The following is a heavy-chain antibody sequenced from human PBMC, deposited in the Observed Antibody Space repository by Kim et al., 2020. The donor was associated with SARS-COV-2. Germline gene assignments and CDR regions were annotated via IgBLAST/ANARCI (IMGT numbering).Heavy chain of an antibody. Sequence: GGSLRLSCAASGFTFSGYWMTWYRQAQGRWLEWVANMNQDGSGKYYVDSVKGRFTISRDNAKNSLYLQMNSLRAEDTAVYYCARDDREATSVCWGQGTLVIVSS. J-gene: IGHJ4*02. V-gene: IGHV3-7*01. CDR2: MNQDGSGK. CDR1: GFTFSGYW. CDR3: ARDDREATSVC. D-gene: IGHD5-12*01.